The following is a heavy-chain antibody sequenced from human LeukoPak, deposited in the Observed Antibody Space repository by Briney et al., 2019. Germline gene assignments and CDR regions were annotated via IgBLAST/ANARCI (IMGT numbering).Heavy chain of an antibody. CDR2: IYSGGDT. CDR1: GITVSSNY. V-gene: IGHV3-66*01. Sequence: GGSLRLSCAASGITVSSNYMSWVRQAPGKGLEWVSIIYSGGDTYYANSVKGRFTISRDNSKNTLYLQMNSLRAEDTAVYYCVRDIVPYSSNWYYFDYWGQGTLVTVSS. CDR3: VRDIVPYSSNWYYFDY. D-gene: IGHD6-13*01. J-gene: IGHJ4*02.